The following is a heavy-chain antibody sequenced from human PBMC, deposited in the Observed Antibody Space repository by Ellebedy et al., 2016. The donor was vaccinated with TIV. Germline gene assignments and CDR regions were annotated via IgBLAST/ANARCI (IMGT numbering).Heavy chain of an antibody. CDR3: ARASRGMDV. J-gene: IGHJ6*02. CDR1: GFTFSNYW. Sequence: PGGSLRLSCAASGFTFSNYWMGWVHQSPERGLEWVANIKTDGSEKAYVDSLKGRFTISRDNAKNSLYLQMNSLRGDDTAVYYCARASRGMDVWGQGTTVTVSS. CDR2: IKTDGSEK. V-gene: IGHV3-7*01.